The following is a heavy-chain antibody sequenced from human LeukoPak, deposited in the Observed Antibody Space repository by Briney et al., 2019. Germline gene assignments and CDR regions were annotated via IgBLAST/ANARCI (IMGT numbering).Heavy chain of an antibody. CDR2: MKQDGSEK. D-gene: IGHD1-26*01. J-gene: IGHJ4*02. CDR3: ARDTAGADY. CDR1: GFTFSSYW. V-gene: IGHV3-7*03. Sequence: GGSLRLSCVASGFTFSSYWMTWVRQAPGKGLEWVANMKQDGSEKYYVDSVKGRFTISRDNAKNSLYLQMNSLRAEDTAVYYCARDTAGADYRGQGTLVTVSS.